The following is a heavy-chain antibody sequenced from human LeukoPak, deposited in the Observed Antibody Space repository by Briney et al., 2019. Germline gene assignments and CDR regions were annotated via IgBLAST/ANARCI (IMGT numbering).Heavy chain of an antibody. J-gene: IGHJ4*02. CDR3: AKVSIYAGEGDYFDY. Sequence: ASVKVSCKASRYTFTSYGISWVRQAPGQGLEWMGWISAYNGNTNYAQKLQGRVTMTADASTSTGYMELRSLRSDDTAVYYCAKVSIYAGEGDYFDYWGQGTLVTVSS. V-gene: IGHV1-18*01. CDR2: ISAYNGNT. D-gene: IGHD7-27*01. CDR1: RYTFTSYG.